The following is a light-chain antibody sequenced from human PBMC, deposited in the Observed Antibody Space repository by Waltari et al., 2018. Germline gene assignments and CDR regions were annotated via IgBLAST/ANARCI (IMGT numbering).Light chain of an antibody. Sequence: SYEVTQPPSVSVSPGQTASITCAGNALRHKYVCWYQQRPGQSPGLFLYKDVKRPSRIPERISGSKSGNTATLTISGTQSMDEADYYCHVWDNGIVMFGGGTKLTFL. CDR3: HVWDNGIVM. CDR1: ALRHKY. CDR2: KDV. V-gene: IGLV3-1*01. J-gene: IGLJ3*02.